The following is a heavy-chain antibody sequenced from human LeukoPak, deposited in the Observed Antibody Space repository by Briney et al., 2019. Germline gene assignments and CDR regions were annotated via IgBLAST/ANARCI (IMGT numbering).Heavy chain of an antibody. CDR1: GFTFSSYA. J-gene: IGHJ3*02. V-gene: IGHV3-30*04. CDR3: ASLNILAGYYSPRALDAFDI. D-gene: IGHD3-9*01. Sequence: GGSLRLSCAASGFTFSSYAMHWVRQAPGKGLEWVAVISYDGSNKYYADSAKGRFTISRDNSKNTLYLQMNSLRAEDTAVYYCASLNILAGYYSPRALDAFDIWGQGTMVTVSS. CDR2: ISYDGSNK.